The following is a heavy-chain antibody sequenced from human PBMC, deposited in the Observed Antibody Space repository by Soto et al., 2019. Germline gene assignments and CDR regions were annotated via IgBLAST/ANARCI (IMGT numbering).Heavy chain of an antibody. CDR1: GFTFSSYW. V-gene: IGHV3-7*01. D-gene: IGHD1-26*01. CDR3: ARSMKGGKSFDH. CDR2: TKQDGSEK. J-gene: IGHJ4*02. Sequence: HPGGSLRLSCAASGFTFSSYWMNWVRQAPGKGLEWVANTKQDGSEKYYVDSVKGRFTISRDNAKNSLYLQMNSLRAEDTAVYYCARSMKGGKSFDHWGLGTQVTVSS.